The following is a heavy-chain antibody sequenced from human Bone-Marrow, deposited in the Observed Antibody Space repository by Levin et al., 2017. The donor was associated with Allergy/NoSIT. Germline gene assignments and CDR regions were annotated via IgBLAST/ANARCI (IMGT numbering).Heavy chain of an antibody. D-gene: IGHD3-16*02. CDR2: MDPKTGAT. Sequence: GESLKISCKASGFSFSGYYVHWLRQAPGQGLDWMGWMDPKTGATNPAQKFQGRISMTRDTSISTAYLELSRMRSDDTAVYYCARSVFGEVIDYWGQGTLVTVSS. CDR1: GFSFSGYY. V-gene: IGHV1-2*02. J-gene: IGHJ4*02. CDR3: ARSVFGEVIDY.